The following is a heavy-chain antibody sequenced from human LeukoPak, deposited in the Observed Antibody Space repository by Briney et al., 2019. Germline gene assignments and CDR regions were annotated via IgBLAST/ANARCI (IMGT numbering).Heavy chain of an antibody. V-gene: IGHV3-30-3*01. J-gene: IGHJ4*02. CDR2: FSYDGSKK. CDR3: ARDTGEQYDSSRIGYYFDY. CDR1: GFTFSNYA. Sequence: GGSLRLSCAASGFTFSNYAMPWVRQAPGKGLEWVAVFSYDGSKKDYADSVKGRFTISRDNSKNTLFLQMNSLRAEDTAVYYCARDTGEQYDSSRIGYYFDYWGQGTLVTVSS. D-gene: IGHD3-22*01.